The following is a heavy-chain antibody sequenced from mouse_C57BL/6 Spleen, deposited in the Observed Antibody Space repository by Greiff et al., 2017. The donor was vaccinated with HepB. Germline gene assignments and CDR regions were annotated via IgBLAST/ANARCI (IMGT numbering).Heavy chain of an antibody. D-gene: IGHD3-2*02. CDR2: IHPSDSDT. CDR3: AIEGATAQATSAWFAY. CDR1: GYTFTSYW. Sequence: QVQLQHPGAELVKPGASVKVSCKASGYTFTSYWMHWVKQRPGQGLEWIGRIHPSDSDTNYNQKFKGKATLTVDKSSSTAYMQLSSLTSEDSAVYYCAIEGATAQATSAWFAYWGQGTLVTVSA. V-gene: IGHV1-74*01. J-gene: IGHJ3*01.